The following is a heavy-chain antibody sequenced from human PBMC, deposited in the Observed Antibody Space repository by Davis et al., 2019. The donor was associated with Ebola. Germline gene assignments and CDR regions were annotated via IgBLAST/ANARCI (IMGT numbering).Heavy chain of an antibody. J-gene: IGHJ4*02. V-gene: IGHV1-46*01. CDR1: GYTFTSYY. CDR3: ARDLFSAIVGATTIDY. D-gene: IGHD1-26*01. CDR2: INPSGGST. Sequence: ASVKVSCKASGYTFTSYYMHWVRQAPGQGFEWMGIINPSGGSTSYAQKFQGRVTMTRDTSTSTVYMELSSLRSEDTAVYYCARDLFSAIVGATTIDYWGQGTLVTVSS.